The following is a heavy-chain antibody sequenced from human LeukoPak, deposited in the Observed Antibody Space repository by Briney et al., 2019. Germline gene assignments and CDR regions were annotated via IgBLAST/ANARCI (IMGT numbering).Heavy chain of an antibody. CDR2: IYYSGST. CDR1: GGSISSSNYY. Sequence: SETLSLTCTVSGGSISSSNYYWGWIRQPPGKGLEWIGSIYYSGSTYYNPSLKSRVTISVDTSKNQFSLKLSSVTAADTAVYYCARVPQMITFGGVIVNRGFDYWGQGTLVTVSS. CDR3: ARVPQMITFGGVIVNRGFDY. V-gene: IGHV4-39*01. J-gene: IGHJ4*02. D-gene: IGHD3-16*02.